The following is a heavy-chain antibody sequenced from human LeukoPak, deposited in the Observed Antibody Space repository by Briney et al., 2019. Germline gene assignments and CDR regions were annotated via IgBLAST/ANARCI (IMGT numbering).Heavy chain of an antibody. Sequence: SETLSLTCTVSGSSISSYYWSWIRQPPGKGLEWIGYIYYSGSTNYNPSLKSRVTISVDTSKNQFSLKLSSVTAADTAVYYCARSIAVAGTGDWFDPWGQGTLVTVSS. V-gene: IGHV4-59*08. CDR2: IYYSGST. CDR3: ARSIAVAGTGDWFDP. D-gene: IGHD6-19*01. CDR1: GSSISSYY. J-gene: IGHJ5*02.